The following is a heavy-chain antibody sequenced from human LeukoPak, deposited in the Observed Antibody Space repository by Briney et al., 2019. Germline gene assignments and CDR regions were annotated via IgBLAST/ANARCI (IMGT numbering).Heavy chain of an antibody. CDR3: ARGRRDGYTLYYMDV. V-gene: IGHV4-34*01. J-gene: IGHJ6*03. Sequence: SETLSLTCAVYGGSFSGYYWSWIRQPPGKGLEWIGEINHSGSTNYNPSLKSRVTISIDTSKNQFSLKLNSVTAADTAVYYCARGRRDGYTLYYMDVWGKGTTVTISS. CDR2: INHSGST. CDR1: GGSFSGYY. D-gene: IGHD5-24*01.